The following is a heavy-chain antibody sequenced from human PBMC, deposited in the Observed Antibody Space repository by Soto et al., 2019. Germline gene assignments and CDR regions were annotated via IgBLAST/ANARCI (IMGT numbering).Heavy chain of an antibody. CDR2: IWYDGSNK. V-gene: IGHV3-33*01. Sequence: GGSLRLSCAASGFTFSSYGMHWVRQAPGKGLEWVAVIWYDGSNKYYADSVKGRFTISRDNSKNTLYLQMNSLRAEDTAVYYCARDLATIFESDYWGQGTLVTVSS. CDR1: GFTFSSYG. D-gene: IGHD3-3*01. J-gene: IGHJ4*02. CDR3: ARDLATIFESDY.